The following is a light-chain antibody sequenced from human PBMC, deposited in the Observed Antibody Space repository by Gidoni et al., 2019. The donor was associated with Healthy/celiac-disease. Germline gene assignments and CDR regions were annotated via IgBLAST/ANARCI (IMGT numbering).Light chain of an antibody. J-gene: IGKJ2*01. CDR3: QQYGSSPYT. V-gene: IGKV3-20*01. Sequence: EIVLTQSPGTLSLSQGERATLSCRASQSVSSSYLAWYQQKPGQAPRLLIYGASSRATGIPDRFSGSGSGTDFTLTISRLEPDDFAVYYCQQYGSSPYTFGQGTKLEIK. CDR2: GAS. CDR1: QSVSSSY.